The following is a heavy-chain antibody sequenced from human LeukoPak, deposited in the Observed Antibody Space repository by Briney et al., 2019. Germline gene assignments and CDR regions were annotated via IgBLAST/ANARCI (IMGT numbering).Heavy chain of an antibody. V-gene: IGHV4-38-2*02. D-gene: IGHD2-2*01. CDR3: ARVLSSGIVVVPAAILDY. CDR1: GYSISSGYY. J-gene: IGHJ4*02. Sequence: SETLSLTCTVSGYSISSGYYWGWIRQPPGKGLEWIGSIYHSGSTYYNPSLKSRATISVDTSKNQFSLKLSSVTAADTAVYYCARVLSSGIVVVPAAILDYWGQGTLVTVSS. CDR2: IYHSGST.